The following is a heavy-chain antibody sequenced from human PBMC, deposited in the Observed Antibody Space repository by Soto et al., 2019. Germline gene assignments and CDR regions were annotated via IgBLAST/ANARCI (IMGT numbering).Heavy chain of an antibody. CDR1: GGSVSSGSYY. CDR2: IYYSGST. CDR3: ERELLTLDTAMGFDY. J-gene: IGHJ4*02. D-gene: IGHD5-18*01. V-gene: IGHV4-61*01. Sequence: PSETLSLTCTVSGGSVSSGSYYWSWIRQPPGKGLEWIGYIYYSGSTNYNPSLKSRVTISVDTSKNQFSLKLSSVTAADTAVYYCERELLTLDTAMGFDYWGQGTLVTVYS.